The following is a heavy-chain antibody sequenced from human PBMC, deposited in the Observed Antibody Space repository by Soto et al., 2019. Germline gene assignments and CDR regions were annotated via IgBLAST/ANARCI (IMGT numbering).Heavy chain of an antibody. D-gene: IGHD6-19*01. CDR2: INQDGTDK. Sequence: PGGSLRLSCAASGFTFSNSWLSWVRQAPGKGLEWVANINQDGTDKYYVDSVKGRFTISRDNAKNSLYLQMNSLRAEDTAVYYCARTGNIAVAPNWFDPWGQGTLVTV. CDR3: ARTGNIAVAPNWFDP. CDR1: GFTFSNSW. J-gene: IGHJ5*02. V-gene: IGHV3-7*05.